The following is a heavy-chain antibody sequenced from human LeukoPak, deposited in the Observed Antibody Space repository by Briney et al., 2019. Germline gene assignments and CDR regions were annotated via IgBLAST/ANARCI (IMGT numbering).Heavy chain of an antibody. CDR3: AKDRWEGAAAGTIFDY. CDR2: IRQDGSEK. D-gene: IGHD6-13*01. CDR1: GFTFSSYW. Sequence: QSGGSLRLSCAASGFTFSSYWMSWVRQAPGKGLEWVANIRQDGSEKYYVDSVKGRFSISRDNAKNSLYLQMNSLRAEDTAVYYCAKDRWEGAAAGTIFDYWGQGTLVTVSS. J-gene: IGHJ4*02. V-gene: IGHV3-7*01.